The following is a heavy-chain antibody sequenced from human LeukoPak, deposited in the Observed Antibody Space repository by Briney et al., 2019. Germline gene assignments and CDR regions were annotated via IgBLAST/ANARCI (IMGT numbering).Heavy chain of an antibody. Sequence: GGSLRLSCADSGFTFSRNWMSWVRQAPGKGLEWVANIKQDGSEKYYAESVKGRFTISRDNAKSTLYVQMNSLRAEDTAVYYCAREGYEDAFDIWGQGTMVTVSS. J-gene: IGHJ3*02. V-gene: IGHV3-7*01. CDR3: AREGYEDAFDI. CDR1: GFTFSRNW. CDR2: IKQDGSEK. D-gene: IGHD3-3*01.